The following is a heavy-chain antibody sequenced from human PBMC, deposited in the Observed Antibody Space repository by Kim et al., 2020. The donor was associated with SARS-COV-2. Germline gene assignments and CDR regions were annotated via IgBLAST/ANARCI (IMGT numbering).Heavy chain of an antibody. CDR1: GFTFSSYS. CDR2: ISNNNSPT. J-gene: IGHJ4*02. Sequence: GGSLRLSCAASGFTFSSYSMNWVRQAPGKGLEWVSFISNNNSPTYYADSVKGRFTISRDNAKNSLYLQMNRLRAEDTAVYYCARSRQLRGVTFAYWGQGSLVIVSS. V-gene: IGHV3-48*01. D-gene: IGHD3-10*01. CDR3: ARSRQLRGVTFAY.